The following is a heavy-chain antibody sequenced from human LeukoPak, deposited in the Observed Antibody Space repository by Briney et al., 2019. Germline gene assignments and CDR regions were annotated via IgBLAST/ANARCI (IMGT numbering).Heavy chain of an antibody. Sequence: ASVKVSCKASGGTFSSYAISWVRQAPGQGLEWMGGIIPLFGTANYAQKFQGRVTITADESTSTAYMELSSLRSEDTAVYYCARGPTFYYYMDVWGKGTTVTVSS. V-gene: IGHV1-69*13. CDR2: IIPLFGTA. D-gene: IGHD3-16*01. CDR1: GGTFSSYA. J-gene: IGHJ6*03. CDR3: ARGPTFYYYMDV.